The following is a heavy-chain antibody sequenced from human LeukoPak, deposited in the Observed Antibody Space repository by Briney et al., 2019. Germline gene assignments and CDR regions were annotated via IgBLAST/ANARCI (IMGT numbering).Heavy chain of an antibody. Sequence: GGSLRLSCAASGFTFSSYAMSWVRQAPGKGLEWVSAIGGSGGSTYYADSVKGRFTISRDNSKNTLYLQMNSLRAEDTALYYCVKGDCGGTACYAFEYWGQGVLVTVSP. D-gene: IGHD2-2*01. CDR3: VKGDCGGTACYAFEY. CDR2: IGGSGGST. CDR1: GFTFSSYA. J-gene: IGHJ4*02. V-gene: IGHV3-23*01.